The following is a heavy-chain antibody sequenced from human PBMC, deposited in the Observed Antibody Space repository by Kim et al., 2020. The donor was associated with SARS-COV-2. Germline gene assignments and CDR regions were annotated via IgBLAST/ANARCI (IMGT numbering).Heavy chain of an antibody. CDR1: SFAFRNYA. CDR3: AKEKEYQLPPLYHYYGMDV. CDR2: ISGSGSDT. Sequence: GGSLRLSCAASSFAFRNYAMTWVRQAPGKGLEWVSGISGSGSDTFYADSVKGRFTISRDNSKNTLFLQMNSLRADDTAVYYCAKEKEYQLPPLYHYYGMDVWGQGTTVTVSS. D-gene: IGHD2-2*01. V-gene: IGHV3-23*01. J-gene: IGHJ6*02.